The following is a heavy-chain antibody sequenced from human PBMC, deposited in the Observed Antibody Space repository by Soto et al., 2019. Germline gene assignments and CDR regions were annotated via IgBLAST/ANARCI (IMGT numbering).Heavy chain of an antibody. CDR1: GGSFSGYY. J-gene: IGHJ4*02. Sequence: QVQLQQWGAGLLKPSETLSLTCAVYGGSFSGYYWSWIRQPPGKGLEWIGEINHSGSTNYNPSLKSRVTIAVDTSKNQFSLKLSSVTAADTAVDYGERARRYFFDYWGQGTLVTVSS. CDR2: INHSGST. CDR3: ERARRYFFDY. V-gene: IGHV4-34*01.